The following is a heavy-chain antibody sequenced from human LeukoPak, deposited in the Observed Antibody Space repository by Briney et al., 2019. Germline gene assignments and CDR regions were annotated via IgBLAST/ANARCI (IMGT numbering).Heavy chain of an antibody. CDR1: GGSISSSSYY. CDR3: ARHEIPLNYFDY. Sequence: SETLSLTCTVSGGSISSSSYYWGWTRQPPGKGLEWIGSIYYSGSTYYNPSLKSRVTISVDTSKNQFSLKLSSVTAADTAVYYCARHEIPLNYFDYWGQGTLVTVSS. J-gene: IGHJ4*02. CDR2: IYYSGST. D-gene: IGHD2-21*01. V-gene: IGHV4-39*01.